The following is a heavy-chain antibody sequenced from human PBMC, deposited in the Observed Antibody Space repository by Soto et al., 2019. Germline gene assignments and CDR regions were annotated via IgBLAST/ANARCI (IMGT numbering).Heavy chain of an antibody. Sequence: PGGSLRLSCAASGFTFAHYAMHWVRHSPGKGLEWVAFMSHDENRKLYSDSVKGRFTISRDNSKSTLYLQMSRLRAEDTAVYYCARGGNGSYHYYYYGMDVWGQGTTVTVSS. V-gene: IGHV3-30*03. J-gene: IGHJ6*02. D-gene: IGHD1-26*01. CDR1: GFTFAHYA. CDR3: ARGGNGSYHYYYYGMDV. CDR2: MSHDENRK.